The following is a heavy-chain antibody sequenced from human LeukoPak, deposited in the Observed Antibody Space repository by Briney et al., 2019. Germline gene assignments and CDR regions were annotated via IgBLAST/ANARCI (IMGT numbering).Heavy chain of an antibody. CDR1: GFTFSSYW. CDR3: AKDSLGSSSKNWFDP. Sequence: GGSLRLPCAASGFTFSSYWMSWVRQAPGKGLEWVANIKQDGSEKYYVDSVKGRFTISRDNSKNTLYLQMNSLRAEDTAVYYCAKDSLGSSSKNWFDPWGQGTLVTVSS. J-gene: IGHJ5*02. V-gene: IGHV3-7*03. D-gene: IGHD6-13*01. CDR2: IKQDGSEK.